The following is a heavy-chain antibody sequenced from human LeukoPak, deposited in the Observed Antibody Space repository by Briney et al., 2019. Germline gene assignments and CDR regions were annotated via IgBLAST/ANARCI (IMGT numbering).Heavy chain of an antibody. CDR1: GYTFTSYD. CDR2: IIPILGIA. J-gene: IGHJ4*02. V-gene: IGHV1-69*04. CDR3: ARDRAITMVRGVMSD. Sequence: AASVKVSCKASGYTFTSYDINWVRQAPGQGLEWMGRIIPILGIANYAQKFQGRVTITADKSTSTAYMELSSLGSEDTAVYYCARDRAITMVRGVMSDWGQGTLVTVSS. D-gene: IGHD3-10*01.